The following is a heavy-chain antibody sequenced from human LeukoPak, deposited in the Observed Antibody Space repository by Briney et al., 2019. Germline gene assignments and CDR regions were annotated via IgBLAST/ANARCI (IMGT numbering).Heavy chain of an antibody. CDR1: GFSFSSSS. CDR3: ARGSLLGFGELSELFDP. V-gene: IGHV3-21*01. CDR2: ISSSSSYI. D-gene: IGHD3-10*01. Sequence: GGSLRLSCAASGFSFSSSSMNWVRQAPGKGLEWVSSISSSSSYIYYADSVKGRFTISRDNAKNSLYLQMNSLRAEDTAVYYCARGSLLGFGELSELFDPWGQGTLVTVSS. J-gene: IGHJ5*02.